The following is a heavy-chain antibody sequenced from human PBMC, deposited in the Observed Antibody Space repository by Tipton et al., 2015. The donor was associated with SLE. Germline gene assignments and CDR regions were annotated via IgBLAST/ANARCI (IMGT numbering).Heavy chain of an antibody. CDR2: INHSGST. Sequence: TLSLTCAVYGGSLSGYYWSWIRQPPGKGLEWIGEINHSGSTNYNPSLKSRVTISVDTSKNQFSLKLSSVTAADTAVYYCARAPGPGGGFDYWGQGTLVTVSS. CDR1: GGSLSGYY. J-gene: IGHJ4*02. CDR3: ARAPGPGGGFDY. V-gene: IGHV4-34*01. D-gene: IGHD1-26*01.